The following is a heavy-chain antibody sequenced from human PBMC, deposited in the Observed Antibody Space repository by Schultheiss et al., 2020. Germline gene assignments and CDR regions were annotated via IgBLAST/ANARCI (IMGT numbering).Heavy chain of an antibody. D-gene: IGHD3-16*01. CDR3: ARWRDRGNYFDY. CDR1: GGFINSGDYY. J-gene: IGHJ4*02. Sequence: SETLSLTCTVSGGFINSGDYYWSWIRQHPGKGLEWIGYIYYSGSTYYNPSLKSLVTISVDTSKNQFSLKVSSVTAADTAVYYCARWRDRGNYFDYWGQGTLVTVSS. V-gene: IGHV4-31*01. CDR2: IYYSGST.